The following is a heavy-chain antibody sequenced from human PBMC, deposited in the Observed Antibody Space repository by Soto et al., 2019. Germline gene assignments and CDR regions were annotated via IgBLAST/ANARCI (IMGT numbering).Heavy chain of an antibody. CDR3: AKGSASGSPYYFDY. D-gene: IGHD6-25*01. V-gene: IGHV3-9*01. J-gene: IGHJ4*01. CDR1: GFTFDDYA. CDR2: ISWNSGSI. Sequence: LRLSCAASGFTFDDYAMHWVRQAPGKGLEWVSGISWNSGSIGYADSVKGRFTISRDNSKNTLYLQMNTLRAEDTAVYYCAKGSASGSPYYFDYWGPGTLVTVSS.